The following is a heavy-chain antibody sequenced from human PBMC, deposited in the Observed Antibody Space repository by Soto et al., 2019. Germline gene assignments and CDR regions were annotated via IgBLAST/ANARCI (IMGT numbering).Heavy chain of an antibody. J-gene: IGHJ5*02. CDR3: ARDRKDTRMVTSWFHP. V-gene: IGHV3-33*01. CDR2: IWFDGSNK. D-gene: IGHD5-18*01. Sequence: PGGSLRLSCAASGFTFSRFVMHWVRQAPGKGLEWVAVIWFDGSNKNYADSVKGRFTISRDNSKNTLYLQMDSLRAEDTAVYYCARDRKDTRMVTSWFHPWGQGTLVTVSS. CDR1: GFTFSRFV.